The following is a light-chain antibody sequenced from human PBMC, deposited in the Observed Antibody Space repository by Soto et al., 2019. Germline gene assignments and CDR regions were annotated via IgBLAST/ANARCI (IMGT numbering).Light chain of an antibody. CDR1: QSISSW. Sequence: DIQMTQSPSTLSASVGDRVTITCRARQSISSWLAWYQQKPGKAPKLLIYDASSLESGVPSRFSGSGCGTAVAMTISSLPPDDFATYYCQQYNSYSWTFGQGTKVEIK. V-gene: IGKV1-5*01. J-gene: IGKJ1*01. CDR2: DAS. CDR3: QQYNSYSWT.